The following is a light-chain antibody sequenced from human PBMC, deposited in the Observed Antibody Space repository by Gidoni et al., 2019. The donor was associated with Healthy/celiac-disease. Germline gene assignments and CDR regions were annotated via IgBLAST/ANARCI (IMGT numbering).Light chain of an antibody. CDR2: KAS. Sequence: DIQMTQSPSTLSASVGDRVTITCRASQSIRSWLAWYQQKPGKAPKLLIYKASSLESGVPSRCSGSGSGTEFTLTISSLQPDDFATYYCQQYNRDSTFGQGTRLEIK. CDR1: QSIRSW. V-gene: IGKV1-5*03. J-gene: IGKJ2*01. CDR3: QQYNRDST.